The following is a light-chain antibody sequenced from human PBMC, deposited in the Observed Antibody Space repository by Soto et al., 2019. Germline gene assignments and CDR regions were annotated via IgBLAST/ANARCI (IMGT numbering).Light chain of an antibody. CDR3: AAWDASLDGYV. Sequence: QSVLTQPPSASGTPGQRVTISCSTSSSNLGDNTVNWYQHVPGTAPKLLIYSYDQRPSGVPDRFSGSKSGTSASLAISGVQSEDEADYYCAAWDASLDGYVFGTGTRSPS. J-gene: IGLJ1*01. CDR2: SYD. V-gene: IGLV1-44*01. CDR1: SSNLGDNT.